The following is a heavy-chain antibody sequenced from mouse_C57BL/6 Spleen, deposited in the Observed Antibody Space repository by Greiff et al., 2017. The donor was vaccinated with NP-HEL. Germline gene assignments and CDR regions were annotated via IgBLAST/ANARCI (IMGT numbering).Heavy chain of an antibody. CDR1: GYTFTSYT. CDR2: INPSSGYT. J-gene: IGHJ2*01. D-gene: IGHD1-1*01. Sequence: QVQLKESGAELARPGASVKMSCKASGYTFTSYTMHWVKQRPGQGLEWIGYINPSSGYTKYNQKFKDKATLTADKSSSTAYMQLSSLTSEDSAVYYCARSDYYGSSPDYWGQGTTLTVSS. V-gene: IGHV1-4*01. CDR3: ARSDYYGSSPDY.